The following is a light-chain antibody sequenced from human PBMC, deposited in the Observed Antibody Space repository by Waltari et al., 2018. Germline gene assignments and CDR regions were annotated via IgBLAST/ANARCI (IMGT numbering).Light chain of an antibody. V-gene: IGKV1-33*01. CDR1: QGITNF. CDR2: DAS. Sequence: DIQMTQSPSSLSASLGDRVIITCQASQGITNFLHCYQQKLGKAPKLLISDASILRTGVPSRFSGRGSGTDFTFTISGLQPEDVGTYYCQQYDNFPPTFGGGTRVEIK. CDR3: QQYDNFPPT. J-gene: IGKJ4*01.